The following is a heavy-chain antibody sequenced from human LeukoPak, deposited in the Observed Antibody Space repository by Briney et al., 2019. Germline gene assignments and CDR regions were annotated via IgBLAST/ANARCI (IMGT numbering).Heavy chain of an antibody. CDR1: GGSISSSSYY. CDR3: AREFRRFLPRFIVGATTGGFQH. D-gene: IGHD1-26*01. CDR2: IYYSGST. Sequence: PSETLSLTCTVSGGSISSSSYYWGWIRQPPGKGLEWIGSIYYSGSTYYNPSLKSRVTISVDTSKNQFSLKLSSVTAADTAVYYCAREFRRFLPRFIVGATTGGFQHWGQGTLVTVSS. J-gene: IGHJ1*01. V-gene: IGHV4-39*07.